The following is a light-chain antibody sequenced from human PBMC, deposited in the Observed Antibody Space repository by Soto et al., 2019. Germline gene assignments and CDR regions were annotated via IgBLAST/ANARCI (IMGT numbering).Light chain of an antibody. V-gene: IGLV2-14*01. CDR3: SSYTSSSLYV. J-gene: IGLJ1*01. CDR1: SSDVGGYNY. CDR2: EVS. Sequence: QSALTQPASVSGSPGQSITISCTGTSSDVGGYNYVSWYQQHPGKAPKLMIYEVSNRPSGVSNRFSGSKSGNTASLTISGLQAEDEADYYCSSYTSSSLYVFGTRTKGTVL.